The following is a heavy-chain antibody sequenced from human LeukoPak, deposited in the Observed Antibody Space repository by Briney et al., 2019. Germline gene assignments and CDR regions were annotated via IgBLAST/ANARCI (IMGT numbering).Heavy chain of an antibody. Sequence: NPSETLSLTCTVSGYSITSGYYWAWIRQTPEQQLEWIGSVSHDGITKYSPSLGGRVSLSADTSKNAFFMEVHSVTAADSAIYYCARHTIFCSFINCSPFDPWGQGTLVTVSS. CDR2: VSHDGIT. V-gene: IGHV4-38-2*02. D-gene: IGHD3-3*01. CDR3: ARHTIFCSFINCSPFDP. CDR1: GYSITSGYY. J-gene: IGHJ5*02.